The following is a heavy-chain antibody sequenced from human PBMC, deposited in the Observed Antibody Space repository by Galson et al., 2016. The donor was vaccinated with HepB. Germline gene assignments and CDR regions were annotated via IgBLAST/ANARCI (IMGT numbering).Heavy chain of an antibody. CDR1: GYTFTNRW. CDR3: AIMGSRGWYQYYYGMDT. CDR2: IYPGDSDT. Sequence: QSGAEVKKPGESLKISCKAFGYTFTNRWIGWVRQMPGKGLEWMGIIYPGDSDTTYSSSFQGQVTISVDKSINAADLQWSSLKASDTAMYYCAIMGSRGWYQYYYGMDTWGQGTTVTVSS. J-gene: IGHJ6*02. V-gene: IGHV5-51*01. D-gene: IGHD6-19*01.